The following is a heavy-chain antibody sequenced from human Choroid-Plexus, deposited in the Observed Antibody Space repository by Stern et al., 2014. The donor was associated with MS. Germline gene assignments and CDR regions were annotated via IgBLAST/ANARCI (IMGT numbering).Heavy chain of an antibody. CDR3: AKDRQYLTFFFDF. D-gene: IGHD2/OR15-2a*01. CDR1: VFSFSSFG. V-gene: IGHV3-30*18. Sequence: MQLVESGGGVVQPGRPLRLSCAASVFSFSSFGMHWVRQAPGKGLEWVALISYDGSKDYADSVKGSFAISRDNSKNTLYLQMNSLRAEDTAVYYCAKDRQYLTFFFDFWGQGSLVTVSS. CDR2: ISYDGSK. J-gene: IGHJ4*02.